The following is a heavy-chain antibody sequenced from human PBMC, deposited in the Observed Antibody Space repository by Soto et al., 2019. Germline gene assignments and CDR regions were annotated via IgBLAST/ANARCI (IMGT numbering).Heavy chain of an antibody. CDR3: ARDRAPRIRAWGFDP. D-gene: IGHD3-16*01. CDR1: GGSISSYY. J-gene: IGHJ5*02. Sequence: PSETLSLTCTVSGGSISSYYWSWIRQPPGKGLEWIGYIYYSGSTNYNPSLKSRVTISVDTSKNQFSLKLSSVTAADTAVYYCARDRAPRIRAWGFDPWGQGTLVTVSS. V-gene: IGHV4-59*01. CDR2: IYYSGST.